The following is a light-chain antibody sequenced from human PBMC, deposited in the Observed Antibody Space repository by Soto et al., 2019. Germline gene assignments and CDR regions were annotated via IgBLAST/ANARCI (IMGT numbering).Light chain of an antibody. Sequence: EIVLTQSPGTLSLSPGERATLSCRASQSISSSYSAWYQQKPAQAPRLLIYGASSRATGIPDRFSGGGSGTDFTLTISSLQPEDFAVYYCQQYNSSPRTFGQGTKVEIK. CDR3: QQYNSSPRT. CDR2: GAS. CDR1: QSISSSY. V-gene: IGKV3-20*01. J-gene: IGKJ1*01.